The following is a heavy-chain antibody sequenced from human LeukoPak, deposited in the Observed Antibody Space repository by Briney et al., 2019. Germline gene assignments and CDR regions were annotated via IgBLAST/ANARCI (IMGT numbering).Heavy chain of an antibody. CDR3: AKAGYIAVKLLGYYMDV. V-gene: IGHV3-30*02. J-gene: IGHJ6*03. D-gene: IGHD6-19*01. Sequence: GGSLRLSCAASGFTFSSYGMHWVRQAPGKGLEGVAFIRYDGSNKYYADSVKGRFTISRDNSKNPLYLQMNSLRAEDTAVYYCAKAGYIAVKLLGYYMDVWRKGTTVTVSS. CDR2: IRYDGSNK. CDR1: GFTFSSYG.